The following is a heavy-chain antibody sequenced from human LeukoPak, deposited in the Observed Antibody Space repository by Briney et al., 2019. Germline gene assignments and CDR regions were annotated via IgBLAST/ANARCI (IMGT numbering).Heavy chain of an antibody. CDR1: GYMFTSYG. V-gene: IGHV1-18*01. CDR3: ARDGVRWELSSAFDI. Sequence: GASVKVSCKASGYMFTSYGISWVRQAPGQGLEWMGWISGYTGNTNSAQKLQGRVTMTTDTSTSTAYMELRSLRSDDTAVYYCARDGVRWELSSAFDIWGQGTMVTVSS. D-gene: IGHD1-26*01. CDR2: ISGYTGNT. J-gene: IGHJ3*02.